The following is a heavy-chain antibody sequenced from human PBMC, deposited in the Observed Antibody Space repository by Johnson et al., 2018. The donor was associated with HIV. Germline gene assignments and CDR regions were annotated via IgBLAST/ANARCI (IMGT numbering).Heavy chain of an antibody. J-gene: IGHJ3*02. Sequence: VQLVESGGGLVQPGGSLRLACAASGLTVSSNYMSWVRQAPGKGLEWVSIIYPGGSTYYTESVKGRFTISRDNSKNTLYLQMHSLRTEDTAVYYCAKGLTGYSGYEKGGHAFDIWGQGTMVTVSS. D-gene: IGHD5-12*01. V-gene: IGHV3-66*02. CDR2: IYPGGST. CDR3: AKGLTGYSGYEKGGHAFDI. CDR1: GLTVSSNY.